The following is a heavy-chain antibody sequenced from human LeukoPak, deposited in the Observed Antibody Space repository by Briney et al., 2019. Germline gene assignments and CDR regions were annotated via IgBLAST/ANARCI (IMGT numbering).Heavy chain of an antibody. D-gene: IGHD4-17*01. Sequence: ASVKVSCKASGYTFTSYGISWVRQAPGQGLEWMGWISAYNGNTNYVQKLQGRVTMTTDTSTSTAYMELRSLRSDDTAVYYCARSPSPTVTTPGGYWGQGTLVTVSS. V-gene: IGHV1-18*01. J-gene: IGHJ4*02. CDR2: ISAYNGNT. CDR3: ARSPSPTVTTPGGY. CDR1: GYTFTSYG.